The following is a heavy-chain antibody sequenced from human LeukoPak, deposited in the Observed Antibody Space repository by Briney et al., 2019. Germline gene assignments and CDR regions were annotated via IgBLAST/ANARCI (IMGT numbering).Heavy chain of an antibody. CDR1: GYTFTDYY. CDR2: INPNSGGT. D-gene: IGHD6-19*01. J-gene: IGHJ4*02. CDR3: ARAIAVVDY. V-gene: IGHV1-2*02. Sequence: ASVKVSSKASGYTFTDYYIHWVRQAPGQGLEWMGWINPNSGGTNHAQKFQGRVTITKDTSISTAYMELSRLRSDDTAVCFCARAIAVVDYWGQGTLVTVSS.